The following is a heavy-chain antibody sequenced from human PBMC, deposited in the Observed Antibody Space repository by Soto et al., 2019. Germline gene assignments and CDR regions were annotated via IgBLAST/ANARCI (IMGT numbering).Heavy chain of an antibody. CDR2: IYYSGST. V-gene: IGHV4-31*03. CDR3: ARPAQLEYTVPSDS. D-gene: IGHD1-1*01. Sequence: PSETLSLTCTVSGGSIRGGPYYWSWIRQHPGRGLEWIGYIYYSGSTYYNPSLNSRVAISLDTSKNRFSLKMNSVAAADTAIYYCARPAQLEYTVPSDSWGQGSLVTVS. CDR1: GGSIRGGPYY. J-gene: IGHJ4*02.